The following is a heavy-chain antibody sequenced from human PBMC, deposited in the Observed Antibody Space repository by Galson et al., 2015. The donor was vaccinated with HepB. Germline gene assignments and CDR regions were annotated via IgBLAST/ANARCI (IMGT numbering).Heavy chain of an antibody. J-gene: IGHJ4*02. Sequence: SLRLSCAASGFSFTRYAMTWVRQAPGKGLEWVSSITSSGGNSYHTDSVKGRFTVSRDNSKNTLLLQLNSLRAEDTAMYFCAKDGIMVANNPYHFHYWGQGTLVTFSS. V-gene: IGHV3-23*01. CDR2: ITSSGGNS. CDR3: AKDGIMVANNPYHFHY. CDR1: GFSFTRYA. D-gene: IGHD2-15*01.